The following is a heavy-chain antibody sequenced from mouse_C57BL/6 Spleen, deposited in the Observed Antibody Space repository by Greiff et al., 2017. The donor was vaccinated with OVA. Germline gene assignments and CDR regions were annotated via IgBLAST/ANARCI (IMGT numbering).Heavy chain of an antibody. D-gene: IGHD2-4*01. CDR3: AKKENYDYDDYYAMDY. Sequence: VQVVESGPGLVQPSQSLSITCTVSGFSLTSYGVHWVRQSPGKGLEWLGVIWRGGSTDYNAAFMSRLSITKDNSKSQVFFKMNSLQADDTAIYYCAKKENYDYDDYYAMDYWGQGTSVTVSS. V-gene: IGHV2-5*01. CDR2: IWRGGST. J-gene: IGHJ4*01. CDR1: GFSLTSYG.